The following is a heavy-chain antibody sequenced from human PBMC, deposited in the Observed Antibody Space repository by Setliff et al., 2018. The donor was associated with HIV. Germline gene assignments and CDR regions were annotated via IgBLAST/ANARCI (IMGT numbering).Heavy chain of an antibody. J-gene: IGHJ4*02. CDR1: GYIFLGYD. D-gene: IGHD3-16*02. V-gene: IGHV1-18*04. CDR2: INVNKGNT. Sequence: ASVKVSCKASGYIFLGYDISWVRQAPGQGLEWMGWINVNKGNTNYAEKFQGRVALTTDTSTNTAYMEVRSLTSDDTAVYYCVRDGIIRTTRVFDNWGQGTLVTVSS. CDR3: VRDGIIRTTRVFDN.